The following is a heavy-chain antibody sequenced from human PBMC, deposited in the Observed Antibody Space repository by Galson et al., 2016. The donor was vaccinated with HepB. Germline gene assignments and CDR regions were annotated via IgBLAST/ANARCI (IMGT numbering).Heavy chain of an antibody. J-gene: IGHJ1*01. CDR1: GFTVSSNY. V-gene: IGHV3-53*01. D-gene: IGHD6-25*01. Sequence: SLRLSCAASGFTVSSNYMSWVRQAPGKGLEWVSVIYSDARTYYANAVKGRFTISRDNSKNTLYLQTNSLRAEDTAVYYCAKLYGWYGSGYFQHWGQGTLVTVSS. CDR3: AKLYGWYGSGYFQH. CDR2: IYSDART.